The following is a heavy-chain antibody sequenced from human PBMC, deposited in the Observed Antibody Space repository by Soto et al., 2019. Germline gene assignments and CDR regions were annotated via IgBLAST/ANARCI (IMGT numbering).Heavy chain of an antibody. Sequence: QVQLVQSGAEVKKPGASVKVSCEASGYTCIDYYMHWVRQAPGQGFEWMGRISPKSGGTNYAQKLQGRDTMTWDTTLNTASKQLSSLVSEDTAVYYCARPPGYISDWYYFDLWGQGTLVTVSS. CDR2: ISPKSGGT. CDR1: GYTCIDYY. CDR3: ARPPGYISDWYYFDL. V-gene: IGHV1-2*02. J-gene: IGHJ4*02. D-gene: IGHD6-19*01.